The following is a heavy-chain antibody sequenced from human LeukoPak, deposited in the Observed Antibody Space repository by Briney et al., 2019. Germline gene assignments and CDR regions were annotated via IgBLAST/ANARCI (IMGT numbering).Heavy chain of an antibody. CDR2: INPNSGGT. J-gene: IGHJ4*02. CDR1: GYTFTGYY. V-gene: IGHV1-2*02. D-gene: IGHD3-10*01. Sequence: GASVKVSCKASGYTFTGYYMHWVRQAPGQGLEWMGWINPNSGGTNYAQKFQGRVTMTRDTSISTAYMELSRLRSDGTAVYYCARDKDYYGSGSYPDYWSQGTLVTVSS. CDR3: ARDKDYYGSGSYPDY.